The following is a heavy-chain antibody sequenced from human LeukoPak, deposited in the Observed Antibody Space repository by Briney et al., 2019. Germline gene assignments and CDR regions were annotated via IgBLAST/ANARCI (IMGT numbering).Heavy chain of an antibody. CDR2: IRSKAYGGTT. CDR1: GFTFGDYA. CDR3: TRGSELGIFAFDI. D-gene: IGHD7-27*01. Sequence: GGSLRLSCTASGFTFGDYAMSWVRQAPGKGLEWVGFIRSKAYGGTTEYAASVKGRFTISRDDSKSIAYLQMNSLKTEDTAVYYCTRGSELGIFAFDIWGQGTMVTVSS. V-gene: IGHV3-49*04. J-gene: IGHJ3*02.